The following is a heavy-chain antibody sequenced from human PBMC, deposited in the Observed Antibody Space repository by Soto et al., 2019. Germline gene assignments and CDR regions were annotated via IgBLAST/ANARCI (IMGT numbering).Heavy chain of an antibody. CDR1: GYTLTELS. CDR3: ATVKFSQWLVRSFDY. V-gene: IGHV1-24*01. J-gene: IGHJ4*02. Sequence: GASVKVSCKVSGYTLTELSMHWVRQAPGKGLEWMGGFGPEDGETIYAQKFQGRVTMTEDTSTDTAYMELSSLRSEDTAVYYCATVKFSQWLVRSFDYWGQGTLVTVSS. D-gene: IGHD6-19*01. CDR2: FGPEDGET.